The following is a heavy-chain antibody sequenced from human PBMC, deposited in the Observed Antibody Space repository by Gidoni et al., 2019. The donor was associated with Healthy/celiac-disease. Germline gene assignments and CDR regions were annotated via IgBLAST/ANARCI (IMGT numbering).Heavy chain of an antibody. CDR3: AKCNWNDVFGV. Sequence: VRQSPGKGLEWVSAISGSGGSTYYADSVKGRFTISRDNSKNTLYLQMNSMRAEDTDVYYCAKCNWNDVFGVWGQGTMVTVSS. CDR2: ISGSGGST. J-gene: IGHJ3*01. V-gene: IGHV3-23*01. D-gene: IGHD1-20*01.